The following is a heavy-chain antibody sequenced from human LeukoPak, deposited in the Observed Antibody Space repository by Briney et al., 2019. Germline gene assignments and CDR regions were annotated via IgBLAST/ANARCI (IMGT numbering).Heavy chain of an antibody. V-gene: IGHV3-23*01. CDR2: ISGSGGST. CDR3: ANDLGVEATIVRYYYYYGMDV. D-gene: IGHD5-12*01. CDR1: GFTFSSYA. J-gene: IGHJ6*02. Sequence: PGGSLRLSCAASGFTFSSYAMNWVRQAPGKGLEWVSAISGSGGSTNYADSVKGRFTISRDNSKNTLYLQMNSLRAEDTAVYYCANDLGVEATIVRYYYYYGMDVWGQGTTVTVSS.